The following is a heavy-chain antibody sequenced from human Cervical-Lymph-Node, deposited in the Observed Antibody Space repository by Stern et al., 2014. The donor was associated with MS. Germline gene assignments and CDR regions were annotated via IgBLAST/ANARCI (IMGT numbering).Heavy chain of an antibody. CDR3: ARDTSSPERSDW. CDR2: ITNVGST. D-gene: IGHD1-1*01. J-gene: IGHJ4*02. V-gene: IGHV3-53*01. CDR1: GFTVSRDY. Sequence: VQLEESGGGVIQPGGSLRLSCTASGFTVSRDYMPWVRQAPGKGLEWVSLITNVGSTFYTDAVKGRFTISRDDSKNTVYLHMTSLRAEDTAMYYCARDTSSPERSDWWGQGTLVTVSS.